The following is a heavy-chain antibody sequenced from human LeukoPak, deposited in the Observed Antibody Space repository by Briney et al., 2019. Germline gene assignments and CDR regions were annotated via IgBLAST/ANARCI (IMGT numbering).Heavy chain of an antibody. J-gene: IGHJ4*02. CDR3: ARHGGGNSKYYLDY. CDR2: VHLDGRT. Sequence: SGTLSLTCGVSGGSVINTNWWTWVRQPPGKGLEWIGEVHLDGRTNYNPSLESRLTMSVDVSENQVSLKLNSVTAADTAVYYCARHGGGNSKYYLDYWGQGALVTVSS. V-gene: IGHV4-4*02. D-gene: IGHD4-23*01. CDR1: GGSVINTNW.